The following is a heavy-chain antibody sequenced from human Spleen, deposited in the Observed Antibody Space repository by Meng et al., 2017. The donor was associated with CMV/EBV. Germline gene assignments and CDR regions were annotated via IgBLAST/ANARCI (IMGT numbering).Heavy chain of an antibody. J-gene: IGHJ6*02. CDR1: GFTFSSYA. V-gene: IGHV3-23*03. CDR3: ARAVAGTRNGLDV. D-gene: IGHD6-13*01. CDR2: IYSGGSST. Sequence: GESLKISCAASGFTFSSYAMSWVRQAPGKGLEWVSVIYSGGSSTYYADSVKGRFTISRDNSKNTLYLQMNSLRAEDTAVYYCARAVAGTRNGLDVWGQGTTVTVSS.